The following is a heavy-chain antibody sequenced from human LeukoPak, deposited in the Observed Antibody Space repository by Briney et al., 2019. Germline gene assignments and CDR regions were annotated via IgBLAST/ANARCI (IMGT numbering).Heavy chain of an antibody. CDR1: GYTFTGYY. V-gene: IGHV1-8*03. J-gene: IGHJ5*02. CDR2: MNPNSGNT. D-gene: IGHD5-12*01. CDR3: ARGQVATIGRGYNWFDP. Sequence: GASVKVSCKASGYTFTGYYMHWVRQATGQGLEWMGWMNPNSGNTAYAQEFQGRVTITRNTSISTAYMELSSLRSEDTAVYYCARGQVATIGRGYNWFDPWGQGTLVTVSS.